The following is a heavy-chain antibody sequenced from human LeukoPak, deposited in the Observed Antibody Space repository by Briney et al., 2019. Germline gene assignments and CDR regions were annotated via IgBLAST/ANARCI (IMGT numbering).Heavy chain of an antibody. V-gene: IGHV3-74*01. J-gene: IGHJ5*02. Sequence: GGSLRLSCAASGFTFSSYWMHWVHQAPGKGLVWVSRINTDGSSTTYADSVKGRFTISRDNAKNTLYLQMNSLRAEDTAVYYCARAVAGTPNWFDPWGQGTLVTASS. CDR3: ARAVAGTPNWFDP. CDR1: GFTFSSYW. D-gene: IGHD6-19*01. CDR2: INTDGSST.